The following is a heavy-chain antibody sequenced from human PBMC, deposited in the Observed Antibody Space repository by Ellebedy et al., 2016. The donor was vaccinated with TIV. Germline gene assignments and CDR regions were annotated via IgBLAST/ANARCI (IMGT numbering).Heavy chain of an antibody. CDR2: IYPGDSDT. J-gene: IGHJ4*02. CDR1: GYSFTSYW. CDR3: ARRVDGATFDF. D-gene: IGHD4-17*01. V-gene: IGHV5-51*01. Sequence: GGSLRLXXKGSGYSFTSYWIGWVRQMPGKGLEWMGIIYPGDSDTRYSPSFQGQVTISADESISTAYLQWSSLKASDTAMYYCARRVDGATFDFWGQGTLVTVSS.